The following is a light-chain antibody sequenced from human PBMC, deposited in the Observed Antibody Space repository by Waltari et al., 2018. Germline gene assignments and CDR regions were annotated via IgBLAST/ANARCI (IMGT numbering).Light chain of an antibody. Sequence: IQMTQSLSALSASVGVRVTIPCRASQDIYSNLAWYQQKPGKAPKLLIYAASSLQSGIPSRFSGSGSGTDFTLTISSLQPEDSAAYYCQHYYDNPYSFGQGTKVEIK. CDR2: AAS. V-gene: IGKV1-6*01. J-gene: IGKJ2*03. CDR3: QHYYDNPYS. CDR1: QDIYSN.